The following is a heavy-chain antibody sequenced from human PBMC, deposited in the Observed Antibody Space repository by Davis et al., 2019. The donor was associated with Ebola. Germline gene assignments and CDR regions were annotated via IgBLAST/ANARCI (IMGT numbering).Heavy chain of an antibody. Sequence: GGSLRLSCAASRITFSNYSMNWVRQAPGKGLEWVSSISYSSSYIYYADSVKGRFTISRDNAKNSLYLQMNSLRAEDTAVYYCARVTGTAPPRFDYWGQGTLVTVSS. J-gene: IGHJ4*02. V-gene: IGHV3-21*01. CDR1: RITFSNYS. CDR3: ARVTGTAPPRFDY. CDR2: ISYSSSYI. D-gene: IGHD1-1*01.